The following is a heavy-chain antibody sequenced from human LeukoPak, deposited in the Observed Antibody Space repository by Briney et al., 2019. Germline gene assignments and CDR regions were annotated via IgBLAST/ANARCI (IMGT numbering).Heavy chain of an antibody. CDR1: GYSISSGYY. CDR3: ARALNWFDP. Sequence: SETLSLTCTVSGYSISSGYYWGWIRQPPGKGLEWIGSIYHSGSTYYNPSLKSRVTISVDTSKNQFSLKLSSVPAADTAVYYCARALNWFDPWGQGTLVTVSS. CDR2: IYHSGST. V-gene: IGHV4-38-2*02. J-gene: IGHJ5*02.